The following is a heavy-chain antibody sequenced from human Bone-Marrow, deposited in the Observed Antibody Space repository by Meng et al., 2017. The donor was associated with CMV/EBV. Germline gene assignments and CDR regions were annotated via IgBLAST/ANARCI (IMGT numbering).Heavy chain of an antibody. CDR2: ININVGNT. CDR3: VRDEGQRLINDAFDI. D-gene: IGHD1-1*01. J-gene: IGHJ3*02. CDR1: GFTFDHYG. V-gene: IGHV1-18*01. Sequence: ASVKVSCKSTGFTFDHYGISWVRQAPGLGLEWMGMININVGNTNPHQKFQGRMMLTKDTSANTAYMHLDSLRSDDTAMYYCVRDEGQRLINDAFDIWGQGTMVTVSS.